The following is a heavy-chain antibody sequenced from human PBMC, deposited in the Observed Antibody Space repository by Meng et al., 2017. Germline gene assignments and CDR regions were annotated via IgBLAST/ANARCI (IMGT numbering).Heavy chain of an antibody. J-gene: IGHJ4*02. CDR3: ARMGIAVAGTLGWEDY. CDR1: GNTFTSYA. CDR2: INTNTGNP. D-gene: IGHD6-19*01. Sequence: QVQLVTSGDEFKKSGASGKVSCKASGNTFTSYAMNWVRQAPGQGLEWMGWINTNTGNPTYAQGFTGRFVFSLDTSVSTAYLQISSLKAEDTAVYYCARMGIAVAGTLGWEDYWGQGTLVTVSS. V-gene: IGHV7-4-1*02.